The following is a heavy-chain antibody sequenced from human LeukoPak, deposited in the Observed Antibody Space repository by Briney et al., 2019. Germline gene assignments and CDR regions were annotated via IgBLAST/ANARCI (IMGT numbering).Heavy chain of an antibody. CDR1: GFTFSSYA. CDR2: ITDSDSGT. J-gene: IGHJ6*02. CDR3: AKAYGYSSSWTSNYYFYGLDV. Sequence: PGGSLRLSCAASGFTFSSYAMSWVRQAPGKGLEWVSAITDSDSGTYYADSVKGRFTISRDNSKSTLYLQMNSLRAEDTAVYYCAKAYGYSSSWTSNYYFYGLDVWGQGTTVTVSS. V-gene: IGHV3-23*01. D-gene: IGHD6-13*01.